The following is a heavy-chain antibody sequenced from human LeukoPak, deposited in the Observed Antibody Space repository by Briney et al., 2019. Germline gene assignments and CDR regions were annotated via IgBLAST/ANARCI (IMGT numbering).Heavy chain of an antibody. CDR3: ARALPRDFGWIQLWDNYYYYYMDV. CDR2: ISYDGSNK. V-gene: IGHV3-30*04. Sequence: SGGSLRLSCAASGFTFSSYAMHWVRQAPGKGLEWVAVISYDGSNKYYADSVKGRFTISRDNSKNTLYLQMNSLRAEDTAVYYCARALPRDFGWIQLWDNYYYYYMDVWGKGTTVTVSS. J-gene: IGHJ6*03. D-gene: IGHD5-18*01. CDR1: GFTFSSYA.